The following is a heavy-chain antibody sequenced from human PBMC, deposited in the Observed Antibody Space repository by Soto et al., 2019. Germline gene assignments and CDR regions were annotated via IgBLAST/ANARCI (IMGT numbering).Heavy chain of an antibody. Sequence: GLDLEWLVIVYGNDDKYYNPSLKSRLTITKDTSKSQVVLTLTNMDPVDTATYFCVRRYDPYYFDYWGQGTLVTVSS. CDR3: VRRYDPYYFDY. D-gene: IGHD3-3*01. J-gene: IGHJ4*02. V-gene: IGHV2-5*01. CDR2: VYGNDDK.